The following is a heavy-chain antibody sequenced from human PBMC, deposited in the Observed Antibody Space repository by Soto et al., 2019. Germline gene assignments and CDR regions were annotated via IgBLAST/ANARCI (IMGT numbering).Heavy chain of an antibody. D-gene: IGHD4-4*01. J-gene: IGHJ4*02. CDR1: GFTVTSNG. CDR2: ISPNGQGI. V-gene: IGHV3-23*01. Sequence: EVKLLESGGGLVQPGGSLRLSCGVSGFTVTSNGVSWVRQAPGKGLEWVSAISPNGQGIWYADSVKGRFTISRDISRNTVFLQMDSLRAEDTAVYYCAKDRQYPRHYFHYWGQGTLVTVSS. CDR3: AKDRQYPRHYFHY.